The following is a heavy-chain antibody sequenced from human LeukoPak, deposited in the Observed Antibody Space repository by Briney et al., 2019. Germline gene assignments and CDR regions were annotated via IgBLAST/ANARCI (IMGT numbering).Heavy chain of an antibody. CDR3: ARSRITMVRGTPSHYYYYYGMDV. V-gene: IGHV3-21*01. Sequence: GGSLTLSGAAAGFTLSSYSMNLVRQAPGKGLEWVSSISSSSSYIYYADSVKGRFTISRDNAKNSLYLQMNSLRAEDTAVYYCARSRITMVRGTPSHYYYYYGMDVWGKGTTVTVSS. J-gene: IGHJ6*04. CDR2: ISSSSSYI. CDR1: GFTLSSYS. D-gene: IGHD3-10*01.